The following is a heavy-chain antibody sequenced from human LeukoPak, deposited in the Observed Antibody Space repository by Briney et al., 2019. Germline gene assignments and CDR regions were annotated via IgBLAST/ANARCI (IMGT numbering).Heavy chain of an antibody. Sequence: GRSLRLSCAASGFTFSSYAMHWARQAPGKGLEWVAVISYDGSNKYYADSVKGRFTISRDNSKNTLYLQMNSLRAEDTAVYYCASASPTPYYYYMDVWGKGTTVTVSS. CDR1: GFTFSSYA. V-gene: IGHV3-30*01. CDR3: ASASPTPYYYYMDV. CDR2: ISYDGSNK. J-gene: IGHJ6*03.